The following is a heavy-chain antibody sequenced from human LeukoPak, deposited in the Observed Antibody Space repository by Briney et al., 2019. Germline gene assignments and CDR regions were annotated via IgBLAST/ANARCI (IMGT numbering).Heavy chain of an antibody. CDR2: ISWNSGSI. CDR3: AKDIGYDFWSGLDY. D-gene: IGHD3-3*01. V-gene: IGHV3-9*03. J-gene: IGHJ4*02. Sequence: GRSLRLSCAASGFTFDDYAMHWVRQAPGKGLEGVSGISWNSGSIGYADSVKGRFTISRDNAKNSLYLQMNSLRAEDMALYYCAKDIGYDFWSGLDYWGQGTLVTVSS. CDR1: GFTFDDYA.